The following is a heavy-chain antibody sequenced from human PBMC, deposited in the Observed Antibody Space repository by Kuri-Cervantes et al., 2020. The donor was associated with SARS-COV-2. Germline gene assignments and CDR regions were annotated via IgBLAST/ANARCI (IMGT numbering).Heavy chain of an antibody. D-gene: IGHD2-2*02. CDR3: ARAFVLGYCSSTSCYTLNFDY. V-gene: IGHV1-2*02. CDR2: INPNSGGT. CDR1: GYTFTGYY. J-gene: IGHJ4*02. Sequence: ASVKVSCKASGYTFTGYYMHWVRQAPGQGLEWMGWINPNSGGTNYAQKSQGRVTMTRDTSISTAYMELSRLRSDDTAVYYCARAFVLGYCSSTSCYTLNFDYWGQGTLVTVSS.